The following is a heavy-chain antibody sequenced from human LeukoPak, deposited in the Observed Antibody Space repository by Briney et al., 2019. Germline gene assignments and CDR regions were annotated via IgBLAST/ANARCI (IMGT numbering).Heavy chain of an antibody. Sequence: ASVKVSCKASGGTFSSYAISWVRQAPGQGLEWMGGIIPIFGTANYAQKFQGRVTIAADESTSTAYMELSSLRSEDTAVYYCARDGAGRRGDYWGQGTLVTVSS. V-gene: IGHV1-69*01. J-gene: IGHJ4*02. CDR1: GGTFSSYA. CDR3: ARDGAGRRGDY. D-gene: IGHD1-26*01. CDR2: IIPIFGTA.